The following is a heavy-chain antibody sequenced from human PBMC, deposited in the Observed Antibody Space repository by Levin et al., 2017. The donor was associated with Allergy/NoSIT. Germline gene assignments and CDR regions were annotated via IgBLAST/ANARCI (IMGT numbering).Heavy chain of an antibody. J-gene: IGHJ4*02. CDR1: GFPFSSYS. CDR3: ARDGTAVAGFDY. D-gene: IGHD6-19*01. CDR2: ISSSSSAI. Sequence: LSLTCAASGFPFSSYSMSWVRQAPGKGLEWVSYISSSSSAIYYADSVKGRFTISRDNGKNSLYMQMNSLRDEDTAVYYCARDGTAVAGFDYWGQGTLVTVSS. V-gene: IGHV3-48*02.